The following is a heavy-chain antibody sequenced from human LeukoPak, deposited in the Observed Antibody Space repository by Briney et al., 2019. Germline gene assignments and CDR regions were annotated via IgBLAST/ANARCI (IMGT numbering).Heavy chain of an antibody. J-gene: IGHJ4*02. D-gene: IGHD4-23*01. V-gene: IGHV4-4*02. CDR3: IYDGNSGDWVY. CDR2: ILHSGST. CDR1: GGSISSGNW. Sequence: EPSETLSLTCAVSGGSISSGNWWSWVRQPPGKGLEWIGEILHSGSTNYNPSLKSRVTMSVDKSKNQFSLKLSSVTAADTAVYYCIYDGNSGDWVYWGQGTLVTVSS.